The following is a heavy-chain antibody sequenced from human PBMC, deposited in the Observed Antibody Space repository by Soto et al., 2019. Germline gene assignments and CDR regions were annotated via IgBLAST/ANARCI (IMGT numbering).Heavy chain of an antibody. V-gene: IGHV4-61*01. Sequence: QVQLQESGPGLVKPSETLSLTCTVSGGSVSSGSYYWSWIRQPPGKGLEWIGYIYYSGSTNYNPSLKSRVTISVDTSKNQFSLKLSSVTAADTAVYYCARDRYGCGDLGWFAPWGQGTLVTVSS. D-gene: IGHD4-17*01. J-gene: IGHJ5*02. CDR3: ARDRYGCGDLGWFAP. CDR2: IYYSGST. CDR1: GGSVSSGSYY.